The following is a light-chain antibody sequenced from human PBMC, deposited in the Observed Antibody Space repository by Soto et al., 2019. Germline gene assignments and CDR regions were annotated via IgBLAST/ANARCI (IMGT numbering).Light chain of an antibody. CDR2: DTN. J-gene: IGKJ5*01. V-gene: IGKV3D-20*01. CDR1: QSVSNTY. CDR3: QQSSRSQVT. Sequence: ETVLTQSPATLSLSPGERATLSCGASQSVSNTYLAWYQQKPGLAPRLVIYDTNMRATGIPDRFSGSGSGTDFTLTISRLEPGDFAVYYCQQSSRSQVTFGQGTRLEMK.